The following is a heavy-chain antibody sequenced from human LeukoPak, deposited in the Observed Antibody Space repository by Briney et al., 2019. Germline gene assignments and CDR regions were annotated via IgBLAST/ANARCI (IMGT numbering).Heavy chain of an antibody. J-gene: IGHJ4*02. CDR2: INSDGSST. D-gene: IGHD6-19*01. CDR3: ARQYSSVWYDGY. Sequence: GGSLRLSCAASGFTFSSFWMHWVRQAPEKGLVWVSRINSDGSSTNYADSVKGRFTISRDNAKNTLYLQMNSLRAEDTAVYYCARQYSSVWYDGYWGQGTLVTVSS. CDR1: GFTFSSFW. V-gene: IGHV3-74*01.